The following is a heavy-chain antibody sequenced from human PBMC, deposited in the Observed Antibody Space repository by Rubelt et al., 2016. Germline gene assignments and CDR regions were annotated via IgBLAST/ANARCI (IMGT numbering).Heavy chain of an antibody. CDR1: GGSISSNDFY. V-gene: IGHV4-39*07. CDR2: LYYSGST. Sequence: QLQLPESGPGLVKPSETLSLTCSFSGGSISSNDFYWGWIRQPPGKGLEWIGSLYYSGSTYYNPSLKSRVTISVDTSKNQFVLEVVSGTVAEMDWDCWARHAYGSGPNWYFDLWGRGTRVTGSS. CDR3: ARHAYGSGPNWYFDL. J-gene: IGHJ2*01. D-gene: IGHD2-15*01.